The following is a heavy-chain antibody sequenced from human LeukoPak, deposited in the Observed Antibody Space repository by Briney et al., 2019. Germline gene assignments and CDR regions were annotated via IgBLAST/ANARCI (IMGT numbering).Heavy chain of an antibody. CDR3: ARQGYSSGCADY. CDR2: INPGDPDT. CDR1: GYNFPTYW. Sequence: GESLKISCKVSGYNFPTYWIGWVRQMPGKGLEWMGIINPGDPDTRYSPSFRGQVTMSADRSISTAYLQWSSLKASDTAMYYCARQGYSSGCADYWGQGTLVTVSS. D-gene: IGHD6-19*01. J-gene: IGHJ4*01. V-gene: IGHV5-51*01.